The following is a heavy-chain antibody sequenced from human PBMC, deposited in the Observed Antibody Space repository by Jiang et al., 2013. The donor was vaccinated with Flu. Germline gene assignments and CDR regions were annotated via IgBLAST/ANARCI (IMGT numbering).Heavy chain of an antibody. D-gene: IGHD6-6*01. Sequence: PGLVKPSETLSLTCTVSGGSISSYYWSWIRQPPGKGLEWIGYIYYSGSTNYNPSLKSRVTISVDTSKNQFSLKLSSVTAADTAVYYCAREAGRKYSSSSDWYFDLWGRGTLVTVSS. V-gene: IGHV4-59*01. J-gene: IGHJ2*01. CDR2: IYYSGST. CDR3: AREAGRKYSSSSDWYFDL. CDR1: GGSISSYY.